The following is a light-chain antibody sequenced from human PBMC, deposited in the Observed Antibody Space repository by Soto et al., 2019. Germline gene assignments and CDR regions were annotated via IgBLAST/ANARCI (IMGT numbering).Light chain of an antibody. CDR3: QLSYGTLYI. J-gene: IGKJ2*01. V-gene: IGKV1-39*01. CDR2: AAS. CDR1: QSISSY. Sequence: DIQMTQSPSSLSASVGDRVTITCRASQSISSYLNWYQQKPGKAPKLLIYAASSLQSGVPSRFSGGGSVTDFTLTISSLQPEDFATYYWQLSYGTLYIFGQGNKLAIK.